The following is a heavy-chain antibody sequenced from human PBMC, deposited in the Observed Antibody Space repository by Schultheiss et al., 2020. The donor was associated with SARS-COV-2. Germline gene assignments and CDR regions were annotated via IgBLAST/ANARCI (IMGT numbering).Heavy chain of an antibody. J-gene: IGHJ6*02. V-gene: IGHV3-23*01. CDR3: ASNEGYSSGWSALTPYGMDV. D-gene: IGHD6-19*01. CDR1: GFTFSSYW. Sequence: GESLKISCAASGFTFSSYWMHWVRQAPGKGLEWVSAISGSGGSTYYADSVKGRFTISRDNSKNTLYLQMNSLRAEDTAVYYCASNEGYSSGWSALTPYGMDVWGQGTTVTVAS. CDR2: ISGSGGST.